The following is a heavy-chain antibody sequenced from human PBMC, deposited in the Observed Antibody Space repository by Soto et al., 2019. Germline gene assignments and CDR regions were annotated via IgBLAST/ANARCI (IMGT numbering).Heavy chain of an antibody. J-gene: IGHJ5*02. CDR2: IIPIFGTA. Sequence: GASVKVSCKASGYTFSSYAISWVRQAPGQGLEWMGGIIPIFGTANYAQKFQGRVTITADASTSTAYMELSSLRSEDTAVYYCAKGALVLRYFVWSHGFDPWGQGTLVTVSS. CDR1: GYTFSSYA. D-gene: IGHD3-9*01. V-gene: IGHV1-69*13. CDR3: AKGALVLRYFVWSHGFDP.